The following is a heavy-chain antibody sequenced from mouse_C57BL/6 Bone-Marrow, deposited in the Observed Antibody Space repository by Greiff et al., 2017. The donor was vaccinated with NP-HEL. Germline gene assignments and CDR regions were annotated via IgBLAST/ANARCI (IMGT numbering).Heavy chain of an antibody. Sequence: EVMLVESGGGLVKPGGSLKLSCAASGFTFSSYAMSWVRQTPEKRLEWVATISDGGSYTYYPDNVKGRFTISRDNAKNNLYLQMSHLKSEDTAMYYCARDLLLTGTSLDYWGQGTSVTVSS. J-gene: IGHJ4*01. CDR2: ISDGGSYT. V-gene: IGHV5-4*01. CDR1: GFTFSSYA. CDR3: ARDLLLTGTSLDY. D-gene: IGHD4-1*01.